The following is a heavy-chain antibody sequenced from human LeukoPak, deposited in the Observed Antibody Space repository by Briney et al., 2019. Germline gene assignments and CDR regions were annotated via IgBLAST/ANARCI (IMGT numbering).Heavy chain of an antibody. Sequence: PSETLSLTCTVSGGSISSSTYYWGWLRQPPGRGLEWIGNIYYSGSTYYNPSLKSRVTISVDTSKNQFSLKLTSVTAADTAVYYCARLRQHLAPIDYWGQGTLVSVSS. J-gene: IGHJ4*02. CDR2: IYYSGST. V-gene: IGHV4-39*01. D-gene: IGHD6-13*01. CDR3: ARLRQHLAPIDY. CDR1: GGSISSSTYY.